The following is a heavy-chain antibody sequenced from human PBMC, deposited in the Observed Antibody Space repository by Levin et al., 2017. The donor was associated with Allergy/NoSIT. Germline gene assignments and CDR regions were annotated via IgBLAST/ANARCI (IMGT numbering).Heavy chain of an antibody. Sequence: RAGGSLRLSCAASGFTFSNAWMNWVRQAPGKGLEWVGRIRSKTDGGSTEYAAPVKGRFTISRDDSKNTLYLQMNSLETEDTAVYYCTMGSGSVDSSDFDCWGQGTLVTVSS. J-gene: IGHJ4*02. V-gene: IGHV3-15*01. D-gene: IGHD3-10*01. CDR2: IRSKTDGGST. CDR1: GFTFSNAW. CDR3: TMGSGSVDSSDFDC.